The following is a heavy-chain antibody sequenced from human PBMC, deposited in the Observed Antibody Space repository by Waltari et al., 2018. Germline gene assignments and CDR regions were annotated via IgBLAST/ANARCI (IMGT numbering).Heavy chain of an antibody. V-gene: IGHV4-38-2*02. CDR2: MYYRGTT. CDR3: ARDVEGDGVLYGSPRRFDY. CDR1: PFYISTAYY. D-gene: IGHD3-10*01. Sequence: QLHLPESRPGLLTPSQTLSLTSAFSPFYISTAYYSASLRQPPRPRLEWIGSMYYRGTTYYNPSLKGRVTISVDTSKNNLFLNLNSVTAADTAVYYCARDVEGDGVLYGSPRRFDYWGQGILVTVSS. J-gene: IGHJ4*02.